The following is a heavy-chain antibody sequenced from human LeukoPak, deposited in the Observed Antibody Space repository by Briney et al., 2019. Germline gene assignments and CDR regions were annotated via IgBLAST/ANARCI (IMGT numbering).Heavy chain of an antibody. Sequence: GGSLRLSCAASGFTFSNYALSWVRQAPGKGLEWVSDISGSGGSTYYADSVKGRFTISRDNSKNTLYLQMNSLRAEDTSVYYCARLFGGVTTFDYWGQGALVTVSS. CDR1: GFTFSNYA. D-gene: IGHD2-8*02. J-gene: IGHJ4*01. CDR3: ARLFGGVTTFDY. V-gene: IGHV3-23*01. CDR2: ISGSGGST.